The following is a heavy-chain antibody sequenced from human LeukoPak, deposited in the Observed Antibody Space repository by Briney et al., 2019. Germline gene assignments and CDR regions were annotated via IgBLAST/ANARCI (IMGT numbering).Heavy chain of an antibody. D-gene: IGHD1-26*01. CDR1: GFTFSSYG. J-gene: IGHJ4*02. V-gene: IGHV3-30*02. Sequence: PGGSLRLSCAASGFTFSSYGLHWVRQAPGRGLEWVAFIRYDGNNKYYADSVKGRFTISRDNSKNTLYLQMNSLRTEDTAVYYCAKGTVGAYEIDHWGQGTLVTVSS. CDR3: AKGTVGAYEIDH. CDR2: IRYDGNNK.